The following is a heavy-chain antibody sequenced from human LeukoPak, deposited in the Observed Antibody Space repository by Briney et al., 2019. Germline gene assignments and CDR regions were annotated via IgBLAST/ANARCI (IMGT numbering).Heavy chain of an antibody. CDR3: ARRATMVRGVII. CDR1: GGSISSYY. CDR2: IYYSGST. Sequence: SETLSLTCTVSGGSISSYYWSWIRQPPGKGLEWIGYIYYSGSTNYNPSLKSRVTISVDRSKNQFSLKLSSVTAADTAVYYCARRATMVRGVIIWGQGTLVTVSS. D-gene: IGHD3-10*01. V-gene: IGHV4-59*01. J-gene: IGHJ4*02.